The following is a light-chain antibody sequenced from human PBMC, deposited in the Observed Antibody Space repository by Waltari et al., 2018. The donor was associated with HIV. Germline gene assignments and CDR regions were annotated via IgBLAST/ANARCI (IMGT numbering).Light chain of an antibody. J-gene: IGKJ1*01. CDR1: QTIFSSSKNKNY. Sequence: DIVMTQSPDSLALSLGEGATINCKSSQTIFSSSKNKNYLAWYQQRPGQTPKLLIYWASTRDSGVPDRFSGSGSGTDFTLTISNLQSEDVAIYFCQQYYSNPPTFGQGTKVEVK. CDR2: WAS. V-gene: IGKV4-1*01. CDR3: QQYYSNPPT.